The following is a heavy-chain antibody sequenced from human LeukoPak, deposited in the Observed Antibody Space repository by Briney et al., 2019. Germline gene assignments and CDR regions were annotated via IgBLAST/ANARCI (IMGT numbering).Heavy chain of an antibody. Sequence: PGGSLRLSCTASGFTFGDYAMSWVRQAPGKGLEWVGRIKSKTDGGTTDYAAPVKGRFTISRDDSKNTLYLQMNSLKTEDTAVYYCTIEPGITMIVVVTDFDYWGQGTLVTVSS. CDR3: TIEPGITMIVVVTDFDY. CDR1: GFTFGDYA. J-gene: IGHJ4*02. D-gene: IGHD3-22*01. V-gene: IGHV3-15*01. CDR2: IKSKTDGGTT.